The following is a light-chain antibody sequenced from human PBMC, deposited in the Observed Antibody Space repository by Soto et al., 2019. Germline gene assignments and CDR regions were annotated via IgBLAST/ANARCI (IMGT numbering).Light chain of an antibody. V-gene: IGKV1-5*03. Sequence: DIQMTQSPSTLSGSVGDRVTITCRASQTISSWLAWYQQKPGKPPKLPIYKASTLKSGVPSRFRGSGSGTEFTLTISSLQPDDFETYYCQHYNSYSEAFGQGTKVDIK. J-gene: IGKJ1*01. CDR1: QTISSW. CDR3: QHYNSYSEA. CDR2: KAS.